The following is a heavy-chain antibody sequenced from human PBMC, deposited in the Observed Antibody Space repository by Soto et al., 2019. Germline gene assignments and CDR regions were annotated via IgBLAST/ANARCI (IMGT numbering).Heavy chain of an antibody. CDR2: INHSGST. CDR1: GGSITSSGYY. D-gene: IGHD2-2*01. V-gene: IGHV4-39*07. Sequence: SETLSLTCTVSGGSITSSGYYWSWIRQPPGKGLEWIGEINHSGSTNYNPSLKSRVTISVDTSKNQFSLKLSSVTAADTAVYYCARVVVVPAARTAEVYYYGMDVWGQGTTVTVSS. J-gene: IGHJ6*02. CDR3: ARVVVVPAARTAEVYYYGMDV.